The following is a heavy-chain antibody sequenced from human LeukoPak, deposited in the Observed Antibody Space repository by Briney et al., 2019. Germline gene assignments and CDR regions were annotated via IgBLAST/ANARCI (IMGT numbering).Heavy chain of an antibody. J-gene: IGHJ6*03. D-gene: IGHD3-22*01. Sequence: ASVKISCKASGGTFSSYAIIWVRQAPGQGLEWMGGIIPIFGTANYAQKFQGRVTITTDESTSTAYMELSSQRSEGTAVYYCARASGPDSSGYYVYYYMDVWGKGTTVTVSS. CDR3: ARASGPDSSGYYVYYYMDV. V-gene: IGHV1-69*05. CDR1: GGTFSSYA. CDR2: IIPIFGTA.